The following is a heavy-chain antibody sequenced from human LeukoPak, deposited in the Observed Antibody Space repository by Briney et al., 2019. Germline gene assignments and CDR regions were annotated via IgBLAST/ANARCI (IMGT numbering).Heavy chain of an antibody. D-gene: IGHD2-15*01. J-gene: IGHJ4*02. V-gene: IGHV4-31*03. Sequence: PSETLSPTCTVSGGSISSGGYYWSWIRQHPGKGLEWIGYIYYSGSTYYNPSLKSRVTISVDTSKNQFSLKLSSVTAADTAVYYCAREISRYCSGGSCSYYFDYWGQGTLVTVSS. CDR3: AREISRYCSGGSCSYYFDY. CDR1: GGSISSGGYY. CDR2: IYYSGST.